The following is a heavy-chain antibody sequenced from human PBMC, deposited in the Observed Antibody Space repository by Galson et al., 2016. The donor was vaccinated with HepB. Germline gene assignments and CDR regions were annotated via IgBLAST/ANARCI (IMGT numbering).Heavy chain of an antibody. CDR2: ISTSSSTI. V-gene: IGHV3-48*02. CDR3: TRGQDGYNLN. CDR1: GFTFSSYS. Sequence: SLRLSCAASGFTFSSYSMHWVRQAPGKGLEWVSYISTSSSTIYYADSLKGRFTISRDNAKNSLYLQMSSLRDEDTAVYYCTRGQDGYNLNWGQGTLVTVSS. J-gene: IGHJ4*02. D-gene: IGHD5-24*01.